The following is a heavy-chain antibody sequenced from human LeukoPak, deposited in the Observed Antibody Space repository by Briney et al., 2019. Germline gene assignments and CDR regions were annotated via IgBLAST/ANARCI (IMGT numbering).Heavy chain of an antibody. J-gene: IGHJ6*03. V-gene: IGHV6-1*01. CDR1: GDSVSSNSAA. D-gene: IGHD1-1*01. CDR3: AKESRGITGTTNYYYYYMDV. CDR2: TYYRSKWYN. Sequence: SQTLSLTCAISGDSVSSNSAAWNWIRQSPSRGLEWLGSTYYRSKWYNDYAVSVKSRITINPDTSENQFSLQLNSVTPEDTAVYYFAKESRGITGTTNYYYYYMDVWGKGTTVTVSS.